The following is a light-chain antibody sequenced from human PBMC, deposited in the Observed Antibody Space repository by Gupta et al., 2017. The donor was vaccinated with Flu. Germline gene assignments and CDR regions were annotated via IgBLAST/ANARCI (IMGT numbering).Light chain of an antibody. Sequence: DIQMTQSPSTLSASVGDRVTITCRASQSISSWLAWYQQKPGKAPKLLIYKASTVESRVPLRFSGCGSETEFTLTSISRQNDDFADYYGQQYNSRWTFGQGTKVEIK. CDR2: KAS. V-gene: IGKV1-5*03. J-gene: IGKJ1*01. CDR1: QSISSW. CDR3: QQYNSRWT.